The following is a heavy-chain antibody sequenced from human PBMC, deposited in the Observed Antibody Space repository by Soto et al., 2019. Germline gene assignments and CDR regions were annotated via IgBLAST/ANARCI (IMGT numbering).Heavy chain of an antibody. CDR2: IIPIFGTA. V-gene: IGHV1-69*01. Sequence: QVQLVQSGAEVKKPGSSVKVSCKASGGTSSSYAINWVRQAPGQGLEWMGGIIPIFGTANYAQKLQGRVTIIADESTSTSYIELGSLRSEATAVYYCARGIGISVNAMDVWGQGTTVTVSS. CDR3: ARGIGISVNAMDV. D-gene: IGHD3-3*02. J-gene: IGHJ6*02. CDR1: GGTSSSYA.